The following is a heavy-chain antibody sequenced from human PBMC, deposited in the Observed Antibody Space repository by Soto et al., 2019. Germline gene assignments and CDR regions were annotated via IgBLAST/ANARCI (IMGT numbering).Heavy chain of an antibody. V-gene: IGHV4-59*01. CDR2: IYYTGST. CDR3: ERSRYSGYESDDY. D-gene: IGHD5-12*01. CDR1: GGSISSYY. Sequence: QVQLQESGPGLVKPSETLSLTCYVSGGSISSYYWSWIRQPPGKGLEWIGYIYYTGSTNYNPSLTGRVTISVDTSKNQFPVKLRFVTTADTAVYYCERSRYSGYESDDYWGQGTLVTVS. J-gene: IGHJ4*02.